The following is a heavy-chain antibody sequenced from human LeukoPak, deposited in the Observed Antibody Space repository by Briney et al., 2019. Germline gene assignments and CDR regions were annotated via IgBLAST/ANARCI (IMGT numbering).Heavy chain of an antibody. CDR3: ARNVDSPMARYFDL. Sequence: GGSLRLSCAASGFSFRNYDMQWVRQVIGKGLEWVSGIGTAGDPYYAGSVRGRSTISRDNAKSSFYLQMNSLRAGDTAVYFCARNVDSPMARYFDLWGRGTLVTVSS. CDR1: GFSFRNYD. V-gene: IGHV3-13*05. D-gene: IGHD5-18*01. J-gene: IGHJ2*01. CDR2: IGTAGDP.